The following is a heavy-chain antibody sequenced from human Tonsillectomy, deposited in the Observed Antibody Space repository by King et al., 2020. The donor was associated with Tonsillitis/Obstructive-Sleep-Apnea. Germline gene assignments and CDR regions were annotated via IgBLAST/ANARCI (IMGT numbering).Heavy chain of an antibody. D-gene: IGHD3-22*01. V-gene: IGHV5-10-1*01. CDR1: GYSFTSYW. CDR2: IDPSDSYT. CDR3: ARRQYYYDSSGQGYYYYYYMDV. Sequence: EQLVQSGAEVKKPGESLRISCKGSGYSFTSYWISWVRQMPGKGLEWMGRIDPSDSYTNYSPSFQGHFTISADKSISTAYRQWSSLKASDTAMYYCARRQYYYDSSGQGYYYYYYMDVWGKGTTVTVSS. J-gene: IGHJ6*03.